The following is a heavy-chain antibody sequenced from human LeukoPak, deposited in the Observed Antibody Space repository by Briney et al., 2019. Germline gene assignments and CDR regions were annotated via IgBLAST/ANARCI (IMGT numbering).Heavy chain of an antibody. CDR3: AKDPGPYSDYYFDY. V-gene: IGHV3-23*01. D-gene: IGHD4-11*01. J-gene: IGHJ4*02. Sequence: HPGGSLRLSCAASGFIFSSYAMSWVRQAPGRGLEWVSAISGSGGSTYYADSVKGRFTISRDNSKKTLYLQMNSLRAEDTAVYYCAKDPGPYSDYYFDYWGKGTLVTVSS. CDR2: ISGSGGST. CDR1: GFIFSSYA.